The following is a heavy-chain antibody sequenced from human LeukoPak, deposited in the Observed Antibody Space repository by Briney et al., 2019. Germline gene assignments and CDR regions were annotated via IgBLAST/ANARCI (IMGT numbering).Heavy chain of an antibody. J-gene: IGHJ5*02. CDR2: INHSGST. V-gene: IGHV4-34*01. CDR3: ARQQLYRWWLRLSGWFDP. D-gene: IGHD2-21*02. CDR1: GGSVSDYY. Sequence: SETLSLTCTVSGGSVSDYYWSWIRQPPGKGLEWIGEINHSGSTNYNPSLKSRVTISVDTSKNQFSLKLSSVTAADTAVYYCARQQLYRWWLRLSGWFDPWGQGTLVTVSS.